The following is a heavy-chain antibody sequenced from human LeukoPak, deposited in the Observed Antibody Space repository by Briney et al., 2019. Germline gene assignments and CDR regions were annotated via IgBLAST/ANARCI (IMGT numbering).Heavy chain of an antibody. CDR3: ARAKPAPTAIAAAVYYYYGMDV. CDR1: GFTFSSYV. Sequence: TGGSLRLSCAASGFTFSSYVMHWVRQAPDKGLEWVAVIWYDGSNKYYADSVKGRFTISRDNSKNTLYLQMNSLRAEDTAVYYCARAKPAPTAIAAAVYYYYGMDVWGQGTTVTVSS. V-gene: IGHV3-33*01. CDR2: IWYDGSNK. J-gene: IGHJ6*02. D-gene: IGHD6-13*01.